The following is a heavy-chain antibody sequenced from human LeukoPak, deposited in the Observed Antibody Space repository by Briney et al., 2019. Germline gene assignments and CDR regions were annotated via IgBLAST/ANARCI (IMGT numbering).Heavy chain of an antibody. CDR3: ARDGSRSYYYTIDV. V-gene: IGHV3-48*01. J-gene: IGHJ6*02. CDR2: ISIGSDTI. D-gene: IGHD3-16*02. Sequence: PGGSLRLSCAASGFTFSSYSMNWVRQAPGKGLEWVSYISIGSDTIYYADSVKDRFTISRDNAKNSLYLQMNSLRAEDTAVYYCARDGSRSYYYTIDVWGQGTTVTVFS. CDR1: GFTFSSYS.